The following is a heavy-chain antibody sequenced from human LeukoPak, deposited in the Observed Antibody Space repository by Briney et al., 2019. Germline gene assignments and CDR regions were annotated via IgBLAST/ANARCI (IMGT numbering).Heavy chain of an antibody. CDR2: INPENGGT. V-gene: IGHV1-2*04. CDR3: ARDSTYYYGSASRLSLDY. D-gene: IGHD3-10*01. CDR1: GYSFTNYG. J-gene: IGHJ4*02. Sequence: ASVKVSCKASGYSFTNYGISWARQAPGQGLEGMRWINPENGGTNYAQKFQGWITMTRDTSVRTVYMELSRLSSADTAVYYCARDSTYYYGSASRLSLDYWGQGTLVTVSS.